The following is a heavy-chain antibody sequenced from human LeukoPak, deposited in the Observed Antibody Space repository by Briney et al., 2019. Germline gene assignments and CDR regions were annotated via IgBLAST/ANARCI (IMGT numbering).Heavy chain of an antibody. CDR2: INPNSGGT. J-gene: IGHJ3*02. CDR3: ARDTYGSGTVLPRVAFDI. Sequence: ASVKVSCKASGYTFTGYYMHWVRQAPGQGLEWMGWINPNSGGTNYAQKFQGRVTMTRDTSISTAYMELSRLRSDDTAVYYCARDTYGSGTVLPRVAFDIWGQGTMVTVSS. CDR1: GYTFTGYY. V-gene: IGHV1-2*02. D-gene: IGHD3-10*01.